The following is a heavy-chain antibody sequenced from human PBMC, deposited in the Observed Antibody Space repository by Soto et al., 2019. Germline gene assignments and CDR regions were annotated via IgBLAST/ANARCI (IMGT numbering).Heavy chain of an antibody. Sequence: SGPPLVTTTHTLTLPCSLPGSSLRTRAVDVGLIRQRPGKAPEWLGIIYWNDDKRYSPSLKTRVTITKDTSRNQVVLIMTSVEADDTATYYCAHDTSGWGWLPDVWGQGTTVTVSS. J-gene: IGHJ6*02. V-gene: IGHV2-5*01. CDR1: GSSLRTRAVD. CDR3: AHDTSGWGWLPDV. CDR2: IYWNDDK. D-gene: IGHD2-21*01.